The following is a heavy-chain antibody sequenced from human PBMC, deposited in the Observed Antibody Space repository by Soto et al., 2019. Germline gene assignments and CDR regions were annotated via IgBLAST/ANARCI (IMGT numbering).Heavy chain of an antibody. CDR2: ISSDGSHK. CDR1: GFTVSAYT. Sequence: QVQLVESGGGVVQPGRSLRLSCAASGFTVSAYTMHWVRQAPGKGLEWVEVISSDGSHKYYADSLKGRFTISRDNSTNTLYLQMNSLRAEDTAVYYCARWEQPLFDYWGQGTLVTVSS. V-gene: IGHV3-30-3*01. J-gene: IGHJ4*02. D-gene: IGHD1-26*01. CDR3: ARWEQPLFDY.